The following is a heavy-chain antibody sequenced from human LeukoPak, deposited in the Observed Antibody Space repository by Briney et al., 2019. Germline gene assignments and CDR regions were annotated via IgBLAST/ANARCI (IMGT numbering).Heavy chain of an antibody. CDR3: ARDLTYYDFWSGTTFDY. Sequence: KPGGSLRLSCAASGFTFSDYYMSWIRQAPGKGLEWVSYISSSGSTIYYADSVKGRFTISRDNAKNSLYLQMNSLRAEDTAVYYCARDLTYYDFWSGTTFDYWGQGALVTVSS. V-gene: IGHV3-11*04. CDR1: GFTFSDYY. J-gene: IGHJ4*02. D-gene: IGHD3-3*01. CDR2: ISSSGSTI.